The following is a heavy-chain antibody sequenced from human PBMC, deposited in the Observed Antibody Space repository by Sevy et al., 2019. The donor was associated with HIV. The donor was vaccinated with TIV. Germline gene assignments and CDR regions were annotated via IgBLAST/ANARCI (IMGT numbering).Heavy chain of an antibody. CDR3: ARISGDTAISYGMDV. V-gene: IGHV3-21*01. CDR1: GFTFSSYS. Sequence: GGSLRLSCAASGFTFSSYSMNWVRQAPGKGLEWVSSISSSSSYIYYADSVKGRFTISRDNAKNSLYLQMNSLGAEDTAVYYCARISGDTAISYGMDVWGQGTTVTVSS. J-gene: IGHJ6*02. D-gene: IGHD5-18*01. CDR2: ISSSSSYI.